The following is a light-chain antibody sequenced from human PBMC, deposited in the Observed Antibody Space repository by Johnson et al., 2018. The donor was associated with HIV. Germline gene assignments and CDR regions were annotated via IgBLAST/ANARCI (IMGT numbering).Light chain of an antibody. CDR1: NSNIGNNY. Sequence: QSVLTQPPSVSAAPGQKVTISCSGSNSNIGNNYVSWYQQLPGTAPKLVIYDNDKRPSGIPDRFSGSKSGTSATLGITGLQTGDEADYYCGTWDSSLSVYVFGTGTKVTVL. CDR3: GTWDSSLSVYV. V-gene: IGLV1-51*01. CDR2: DND. J-gene: IGLJ1*01.